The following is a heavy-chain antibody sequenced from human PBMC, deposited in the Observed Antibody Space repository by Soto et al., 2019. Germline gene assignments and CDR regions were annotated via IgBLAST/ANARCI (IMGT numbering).Heavy chain of an antibody. V-gene: IGHV5-51*01. CDR1: GYSFTTYW. J-gene: IGHJ4*02. Sequence: GESLKISCKASGYSFTTYWIGRVRQMPGQGLERVGLMFPGDSETRYSPSFRGQVTISADASTRTAYLQWGGLKSSATAIYYCARQGNDARRFDYWGQGTLVTVSS. CDR2: MFPGDSET. CDR3: ARQGNDARRFDY. D-gene: IGHD5-12*01.